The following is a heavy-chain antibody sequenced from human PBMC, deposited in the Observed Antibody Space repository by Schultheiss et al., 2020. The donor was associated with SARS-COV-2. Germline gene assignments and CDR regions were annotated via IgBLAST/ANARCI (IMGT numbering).Heavy chain of an antibody. CDR3: ARRTISGWYFDL. CDR1: GDSISSYY. D-gene: IGHD3-3*01. Sequence: SETLSLTCTVSGDSISSYYWSWIRQPPGKGLEWIGYIYYTGSINYNPSLRSRVTIAVDTSKNQFFLRLSSVTAADTAVYYCARRTISGWYFDLWGRGTLVTVSS. J-gene: IGHJ2*01. CDR2: IYYTGSI. V-gene: IGHV4-59*08.